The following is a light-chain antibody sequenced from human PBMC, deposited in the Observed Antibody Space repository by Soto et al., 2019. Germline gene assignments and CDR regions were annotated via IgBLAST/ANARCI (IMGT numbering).Light chain of an antibody. CDR3: QQYNDWPLS. Sequence: EIVMTQSPATLSVSPGARVTLSCRASQSVSSNLAWYQQKPGQAPRLLIYGASTRATGIPARFSGSGSGTEFTLTIGSLQSEDYAVYYCQQYNDWPLSFGGGTKVEIK. CDR2: GAS. CDR1: QSVSSN. J-gene: IGKJ4*01. V-gene: IGKV3-15*01.